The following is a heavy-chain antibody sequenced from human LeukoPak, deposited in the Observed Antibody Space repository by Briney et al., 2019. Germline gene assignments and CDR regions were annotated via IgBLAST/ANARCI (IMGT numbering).Heavy chain of an antibody. J-gene: IGHJ4*02. V-gene: IGHV4-39*07. CDR1: GGSISSSSYY. CDR3: AGGPLGLYFDY. CDR2: IYHSGST. Sequence: SETLSLTCSVSGGSISSSSYYWGWIRQPPGKGLEWIGEIYHSGSTNYNPSLKSRVTISVDKSKNQFSLKLSSVTAADTAVYYCAGGPLGLYFDYWGQGTLVTVSS. D-gene: IGHD3-16*01.